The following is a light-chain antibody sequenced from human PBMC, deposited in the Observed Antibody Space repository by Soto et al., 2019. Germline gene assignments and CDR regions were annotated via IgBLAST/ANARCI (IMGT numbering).Light chain of an antibody. CDR2: DTS. CDR1: QSVSSY. J-gene: IGKJ1*01. Sequence: EIVLTQTPTTLTLSPGERATLPCRASQSVSSYLAWYQQKPGQAPRLLIYDTSNRATGIPARFSGSGSGTEFTLTISSLQPDDFATYYCQHYNSYSEAFGQGTKVDIK. V-gene: IGKV3-11*01. CDR3: QHYNSYSEA.